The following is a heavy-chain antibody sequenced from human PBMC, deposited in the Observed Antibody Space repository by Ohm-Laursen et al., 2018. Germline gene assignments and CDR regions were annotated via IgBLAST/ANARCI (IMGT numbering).Heavy chain of an antibody. CDR1: GFTFSSYG. CDR2: ISYDGSNK. D-gene: IGHD4-17*01. CDR3: AKDDYGDYVMGYYYYGMDV. V-gene: IGHV3-30*18. J-gene: IGHJ6*02. Sequence: SLRLSCEASGFTFSSYGMHWVRQAPGKGLEWVAVISYDGSNKYYADSVKGRFTISRDNSKNTLYLQMNSLRAEDTAVYYCAKDDYGDYVMGYYYYGMDVWGQGTTVTVS.